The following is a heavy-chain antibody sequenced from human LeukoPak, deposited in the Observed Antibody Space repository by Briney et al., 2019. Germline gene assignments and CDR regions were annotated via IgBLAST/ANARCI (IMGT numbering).Heavy chain of an antibody. CDR1: GFTFSSYE. V-gene: IGHV3-48*03. CDR3: ARPLMYYYGSETYFWFDP. Sequence: GGSLRLSCAASGFTFSSYEMHWVRQAPGKGLEWVSYISSSAGTIYYADSVKGRFTISRDNAKNSLSLQMNSLRAEDTAVYYCARPLMYYYGSETYFWFDPWGQGTLVTVSS. CDR2: ISSSAGTI. J-gene: IGHJ5*02. D-gene: IGHD3-10*01.